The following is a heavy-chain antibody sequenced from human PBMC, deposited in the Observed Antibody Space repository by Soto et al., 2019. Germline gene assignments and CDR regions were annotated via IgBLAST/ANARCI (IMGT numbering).Heavy chain of an antibody. J-gene: IGHJ4*02. V-gene: IGHV3-23*01. CDR1: GFSFSSYA. CDR3: AKDYRSAQPYFGR. D-gene: IGHD6-6*01. Sequence: GSLRLSCVASGFSFSSYAMNWVRQAPGRGLERVSGISGSGVATYYADSVQGRFTISRDDSKNTLYLQMNSLRAEDTAIYYCAKDYRSAQPYFGRWGQGTLVTVSS. CDR2: ISGSGVAT.